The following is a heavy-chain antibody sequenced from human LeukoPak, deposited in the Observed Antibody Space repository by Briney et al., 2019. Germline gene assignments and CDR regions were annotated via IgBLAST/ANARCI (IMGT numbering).Heavy chain of an antibody. CDR2: ISSSGSTI. CDR1: GFTFSDYY. D-gene: IGHD6-19*01. J-gene: IGHJ4*02. Sequence: PGGSLRLSCAASGFTFSDYYMSWIRQAPGKGLEWVSYISSSGSTIYYADSVKGRFTISRDNAKNSLYLQMNSLRAEDTAVYYCARDLRALRLSIAVPDYWGQGTLVTVSS. CDR3: ARDLRALRLSIAVPDY. V-gene: IGHV3-11*01.